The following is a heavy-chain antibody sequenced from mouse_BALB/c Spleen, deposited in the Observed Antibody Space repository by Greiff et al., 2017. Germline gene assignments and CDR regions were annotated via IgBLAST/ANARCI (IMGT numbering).Heavy chain of an antibody. CDR1: GYTFTSYW. Sequence: VQLQQPGAELVRPGASVKLSCKASGYTFTSYWINWVKQRPGQGIEWIGNIYPSDSYTNYNQKFKDKATLTVDKSSSTAYMQLSSPTSEDSAVYYCTSGTMITSFFAYWGQGTLVTVSA. CDR2: IYPSDSYT. CDR3: TSGTMITSFFAY. J-gene: IGHJ3*01. V-gene: IGHV1-69*02. D-gene: IGHD2-4*01.